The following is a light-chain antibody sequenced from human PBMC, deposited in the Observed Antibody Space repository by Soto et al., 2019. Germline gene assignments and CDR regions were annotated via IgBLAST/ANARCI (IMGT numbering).Light chain of an antibody. Sequence: QSVLTQPASVSGSPGQSITISCTGTSSDVGGYNYVSWYQQHPGKAPKLMIYEVSERPSGVPDRFSGSKSGNTASLTVSGLQAEDEADYYCNSYAGSNNWVFGGGTQLTVL. V-gene: IGLV2-8*01. CDR2: EVS. J-gene: IGLJ7*01. CDR3: NSYAGSNNWV. CDR1: SSDVGGYNY.